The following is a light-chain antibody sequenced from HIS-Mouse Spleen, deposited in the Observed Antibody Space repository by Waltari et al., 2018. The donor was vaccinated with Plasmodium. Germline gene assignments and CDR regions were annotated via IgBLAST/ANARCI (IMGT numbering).Light chain of an antibody. CDR1: NIGSKR. CDR2: DDI. V-gene: IGLV3-21*02. Sequence: SYVLTQPPSVSVAPGQTARITCGGNNIGSKRVHWYQQKPGQAPVLLVYDDIDRPSGIPERFSGSNSGNTATLTISRVEAGDEADYYCQVWDSSSDHYVFGTGTKVTVL. CDR3: QVWDSSSDHYV. J-gene: IGLJ1*01.